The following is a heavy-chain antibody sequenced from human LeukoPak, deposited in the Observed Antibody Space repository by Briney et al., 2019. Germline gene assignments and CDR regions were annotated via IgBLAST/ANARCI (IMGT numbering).Heavy chain of an antibody. CDR2: INPSGGST. D-gene: IGHD2-21*02. Sequence: ASVKVSCKASGYTFTSYYMHWVRQAPDKGFKGMGIINPSGGSTSYAQKFQGRVTMTRDTSTSTVYMELSSLRSEDTAVCYCARDALCGGDCYSGGFDYWGQGTLVTVSS. J-gene: IGHJ4*02. CDR1: GYTFTSYY. V-gene: IGHV1-46*01. CDR3: ARDALCGGDCYSGGFDY.